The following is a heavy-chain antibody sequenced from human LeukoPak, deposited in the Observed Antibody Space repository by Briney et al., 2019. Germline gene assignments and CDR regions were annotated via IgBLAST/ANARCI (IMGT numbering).Heavy chain of an antibody. Sequence: PGGSLRLSCAASGFTFSDYYMSWIRQAPGKGLEWVSYISSSGSTIYYADSVKGRFTISRDNAKNSLYLQMNSLRIEDTAVYYCARQAGATTDYFDHWGQGNPVIVSS. CDR1: GFTFSDYY. CDR2: ISSSGSTI. D-gene: IGHD1-26*01. V-gene: IGHV3-11*04. J-gene: IGHJ4*02. CDR3: ARQAGATTDYFDH.